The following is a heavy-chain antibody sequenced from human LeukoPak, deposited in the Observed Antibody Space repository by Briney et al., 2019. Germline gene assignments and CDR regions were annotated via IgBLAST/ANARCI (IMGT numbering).Heavy chain of an antibody. V-gene: IGHV5-51*07. Sequence: GESLKISCKGSGYSFTSYWIGWVHPLPGKGLEWMGIIYPGDSDTRYSPSFQGQVTISADKSISTAYLQWSSLKASDTAMYYCARGVVPAAIHYYYYMDVWGKGTTVTVSS. CDR3: ARGVVPAAIHYYYYMDV. J-gene: IGHJ6*03. D-gene: IGHD2-2*02. CDR2: IYPGDSDT. CDR1: GYSFTSYW.